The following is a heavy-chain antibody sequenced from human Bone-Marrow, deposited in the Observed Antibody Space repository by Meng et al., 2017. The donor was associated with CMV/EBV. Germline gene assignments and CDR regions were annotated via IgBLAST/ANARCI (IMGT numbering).Heavy chain of an antibody. Sequence: FTSYWIGWVRQMPGKGLECMGIISPGDSDTRYSPSFQGQVTISADKSISTAYLQWSSLKASDTAMYYCARRRAYCTNGVCYGNWFDPWGQGTLVTVSS. CDR3: ARRRAYCTNGVCYGNWFDP. V-gene: IGHV5-51*01. J-gene: IGHJ5*02. CDR1: FTSYW. D-gene: IGHD2-8*01. CDR2: ISPGDSDT.